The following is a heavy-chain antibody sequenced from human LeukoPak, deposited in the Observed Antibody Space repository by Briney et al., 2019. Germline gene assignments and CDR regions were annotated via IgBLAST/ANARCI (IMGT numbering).Heavy chain of an antibody. J-gene: IGHJ4*02. CDR3: ARIRARVAGDY. CDR1: GFTVSSNY. V-gene: IGHV3-66*01. CDR2: IYSGGST. D-gene: IGHD2-15*01. Sequence: PGGSLRLSCAASGFTVSSNYMTWVRQAPGKGLGLEWVSVIYSGGSTYYADSVKGRFTISRDNSKNTLYLQMNSLRAEDTAVYYCARIRARVAGDYWGQGTLVTISS.